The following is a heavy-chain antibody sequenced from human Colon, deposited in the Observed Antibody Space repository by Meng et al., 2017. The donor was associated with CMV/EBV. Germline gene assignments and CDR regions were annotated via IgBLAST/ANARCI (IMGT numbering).Heavy chain of an antibody. CDR2: IYPGDSDT. CDR1: YW. Sequence: YWIAWVRQMPGKGLEWMVIIYPGDSDTRYSPSFQGQVTIAVDKSISTAYIQWTALKASDTAMYYCARLDTVTTLEKFNYYYYGLDVWGQGTTVTVSS. J-gene: IGHJ6*02. CDR3: ARLDTVTTLEKFNYYYYGLDV. D-gene: IGHD4-17*01. V-gene: IGHV5-51*01.